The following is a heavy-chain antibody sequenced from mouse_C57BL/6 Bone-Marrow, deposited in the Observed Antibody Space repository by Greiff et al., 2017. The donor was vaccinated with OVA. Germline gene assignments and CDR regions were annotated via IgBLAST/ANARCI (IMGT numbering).Heavy chain of an antibody. V-gene: IGHV3-6*01. CDR1: GYSITSGYY. J-gene: IGHJ3*01. CDR3: ARGGIYYGPWFAY. Sequence: VQLKESGPGLVKPSQSLSLTCSVTGYSITSGYYWNWIRQFPGNKLEWMGYISYDGSNNYNPSLKNRISITRDTSKNQFFLKLNSVTTEDTATYYGARGGIYYGPWFAYWGQGTLVTVSA. CDR2: ISYDGSN. D-gene: IGHD2-1*01.